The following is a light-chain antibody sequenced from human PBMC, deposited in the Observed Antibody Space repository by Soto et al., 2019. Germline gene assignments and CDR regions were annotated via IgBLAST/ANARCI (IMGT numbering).Light chain of an antibody. J-gene: IGKJ1*01. Sequence: EVVVTQSPDTLSLSPGETATLSCRASQSVSSSVAWYQHKPGQAPRLLISGASSRATGIPDRFSGSGSGTDFTLTISSLEPEDFAVYYCQQYGSSWTFGQGTKVDI. CDR2: GAS. CDR3: QQYGSSWT. V-gene: IGKV3-20*01. CDR1: QSVSSS.